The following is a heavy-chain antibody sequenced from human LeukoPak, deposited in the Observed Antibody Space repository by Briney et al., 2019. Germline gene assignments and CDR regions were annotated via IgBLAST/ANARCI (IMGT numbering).Heavy chain of an antibody. D-gene: IGHD3-10*01. Sequence: GGSLRLSCAASGFTFSTYWMHWVRQAPGKGLVRVSRINGDGSGTINADSVKGRFTISRDNAKNTLYLQMNSLRAEDTAVYSCARASGPFDYWGQGTLVTVSS. CDR1: GFTFSTYW. J-gene: IGHJ4*02. V-gene: IGHV3-74*01. CDR3: ARASGPFDY. CDR2: INGDGSGT.